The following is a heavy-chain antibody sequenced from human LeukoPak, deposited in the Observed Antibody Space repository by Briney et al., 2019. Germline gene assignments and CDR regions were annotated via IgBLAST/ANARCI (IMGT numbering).Heavy chain of an antibody. J-gene: IGHJ3*02. V-gene: IGHV3-23*01. Sequence: GGSQRLSCAASGFTFRSYAMSWVRQAPGKGLEWVSAIIGSGGSTYYAESVKGRFTISRDNSKNTLYLQMNSLRAEDTVLYYCAKEMSDMVAGYADACDMGRGGTMDTVSS. D-gene: IGHD3-9*01. CDR3: AKEMSDMVAGYADACDM. CDR2: IIGSGGST. CDR1: GFTFRSYA.